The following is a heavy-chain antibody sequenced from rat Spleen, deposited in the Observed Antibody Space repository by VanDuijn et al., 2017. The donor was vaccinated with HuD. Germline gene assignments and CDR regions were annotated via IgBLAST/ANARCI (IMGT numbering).Heavy chain of an antibody. J-gene: IGHJ3*01. CDR1: GFTFSDYG. V-gene: IGHV5-20*01. CDR2: ISYDGGST. D-gene: IGHD1-1*01. CDR3: AKDLDYSGDNWLAY. Sequence: EVQLVESGGGLVQPGRSLRLSCAASGFTFSDYGMAWVLQAPTKGLEWVASISYDGGSTYYRDSVKGRFTISRDNAKSTLYLQMESLRSEDTATYYCAKDLDYSGDNWLAYWGQGTLVTVSS.